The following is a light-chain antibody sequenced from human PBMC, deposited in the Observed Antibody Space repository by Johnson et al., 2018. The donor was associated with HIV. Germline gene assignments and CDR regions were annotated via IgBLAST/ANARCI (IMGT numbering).Light chain of an antibody. Sequence: QSVLTQSPSVSAAPGQKVTISCSGSSSNIGNNYVSWYQQLPGTAPKLLIYDNNKRPSGIPDRFSGYKSGKSATLGITGLQTGDEADYYCGTWDSSLSAGFFGTGTKVTVL. CDR2: DNN. CDR3: GTWDSSLSAGF. J-gene: IGLJ1*01. V-gene: IGLV1-51*01. CDR1: SSNIGNNY.